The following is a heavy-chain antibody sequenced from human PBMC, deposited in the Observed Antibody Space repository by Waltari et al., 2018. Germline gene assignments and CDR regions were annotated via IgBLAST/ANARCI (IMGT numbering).Heavy chain of an antibody. CDR1: GGSISSGGYY. V-gene: IGHV4-31*02. Sequence: SGGSISSGGYYWSWIRQHPGKGLEWIGYIYYSGSTYYNPSLKSRVTISVDTSKNQFSLKLSSVTAADTAVYYCARYPKGGVMITFGGVIARAFDYWGQGTLVTVSS. J-gene: IGHJ4*02. CDR2: IYYSGST. D-gene: IGHD3-16*02. CDR3: ARYPKGGVMITFGGVIARAFDY.